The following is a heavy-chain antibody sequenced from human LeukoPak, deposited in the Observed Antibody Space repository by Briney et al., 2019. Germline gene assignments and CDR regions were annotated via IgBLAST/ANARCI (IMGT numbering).Heavy chain of an antibody. J-gene: IGHJ4*02. CDR2: INSSGGST. Sequence: ASVKVSCKASGYTFTNYFLHWVRQAPGQGLEWMGIINSSGGSTSYARKFQGRVTMTRDTSTSTVYMELSSLRSEDTAMYYCARDLKSSASLEDWGQGTLVTVSS. V-gene: IGHV1-46*01. D-gene: IGHD3-22*01. CDR3: ARDLKSSASLED. CDR1: GYTFTNYF.